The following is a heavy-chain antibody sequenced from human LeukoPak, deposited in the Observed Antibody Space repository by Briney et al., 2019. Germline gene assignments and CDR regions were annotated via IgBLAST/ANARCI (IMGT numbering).Heavy chain of an antibody. Sequence: SETLSLTCTVSGGSISSYYWSWIRQPPGKGLEWIGYIYYSGSTNYNPSLKSRVTISVDTSKNQFSLKLSSVTAADTAVYYCARQVGGHSYHYFDYWGQGTLVTVSS. V-gene: IGHV4-59*08. CDR3: ARQVGGHSYHYFDY. J-gene: IGHJ4*02. CDR2: IYYSGST. D-gene: IGHD5-18*01. CDR1: GGSISSYY.